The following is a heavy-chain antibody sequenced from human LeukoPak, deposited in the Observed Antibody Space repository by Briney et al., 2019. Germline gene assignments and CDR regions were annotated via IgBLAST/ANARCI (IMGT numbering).Heavy chain of an antibody. Sequence: ASVKVSCKASGGTFSSYAISWVRQAPGQGLEWMGMIIPIFGTANYAQKFQGRVTITTDESTSTAYMELSSLRSEDTSVYCCARGPRRGWGSSFLVAFDIWGEGTMVSVSS. D-gene: IGHD2/OR15-2a*01. J-gene: IGHJ3*02. CDR1: GGTFSSYA. CDR2: IIPIFGTA. V-gene: IGHV1-69*05. CDR3: ARGPRRGWGSSFLVAFDI.